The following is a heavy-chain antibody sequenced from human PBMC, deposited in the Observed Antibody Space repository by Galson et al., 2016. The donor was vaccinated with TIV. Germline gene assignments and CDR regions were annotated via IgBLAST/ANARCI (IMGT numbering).Heavy chain of an antibody. CDR1: GFSFSRNA. CDR2: ISYDGTNK. V-gene: IGHV3-30-3*01. Sequence: SLRLSCAASGFSFSRNAMHWVRQPPGRGLEWVAVISYDGTNKYYADSVKGRFTISRDNAVNSVYLQMNSLRAEDTGVYYCARHYGLGSHFYYYNGMDVWGQGTAVTVSS. D-gene: IGHD3-10*01. J-gene: IGHJ6*02. CDR3: ARHYGLGSHFYYYNGMDV.